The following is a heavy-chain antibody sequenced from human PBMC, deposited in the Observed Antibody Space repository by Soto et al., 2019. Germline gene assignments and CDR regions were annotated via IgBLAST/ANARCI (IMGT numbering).Heavy chain of an antibody. V-gene: IGHV1-69*01. CDR2: IIPISGTA. J-gene: IGHJ4*02. Sequence: QVQLVQSGAEVKKPGSSVKVSCKASGGTFSSYAISWVRQAPGQGLEWMGGIIPISGTANYAQKFQGRVTITADESTSTADMELSSLRSEETALYYCARGDASGSYCDSWGQGTLVTVSS. CDR3: ARGDASGSYCDS. CDR1: GGTFSSYA. D-gene: IGHD1-26*01.